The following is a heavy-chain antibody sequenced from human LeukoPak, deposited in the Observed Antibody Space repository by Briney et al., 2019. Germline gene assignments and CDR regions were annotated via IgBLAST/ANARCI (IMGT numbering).Heavy chain of an antibody. Sequence: SETLSLTCAVYGGSFSGYYWTWIRHTPEKGLEWIGEMNPSGSTNYNPSLKSRVTISVDTSKNQFSLKLSSVTAADTAVYYCARYYPADFWSGYYTGGPFDYWGQGTLVTVSS. J-gene: IGHJ4*02. CDR3: ARYYPADFWSGYYTGGPFDY. CDR2: MNPSGST. D-gene: IGHD3-3*01. V-gene: IGHV4-34*01. CDR1: GGSFSGYY.